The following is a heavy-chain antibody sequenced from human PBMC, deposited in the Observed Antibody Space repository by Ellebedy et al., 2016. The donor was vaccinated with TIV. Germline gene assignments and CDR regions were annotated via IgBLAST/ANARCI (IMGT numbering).Heavy chain of an antibody. CDR2: IYYTGNT. CDR3: ARRVIRFEYFDF. Sequence: MPSETLSLTCTVSGGSISSYYRSWIRQPPRKGLEWIGHIYYTGNTIYNPSLKSRVTISVDTSKNQVSLKLNSVTAADTAVYYCARRVIRFEYFDFWGQGRLVTVSS. CDR1: GGSISSYY. D-gene: IGHD3-10*01. J-gene: IGHJ4*02. V-gene: IGHV4-59*08.